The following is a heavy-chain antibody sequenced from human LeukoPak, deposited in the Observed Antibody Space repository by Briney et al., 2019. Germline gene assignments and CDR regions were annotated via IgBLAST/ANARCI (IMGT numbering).Heavy chain of an antibody. D-gene: IGHD5-24*01. CDR3: ARGRWLQFSD. V-gene: IGHV4-59*01. CDR1: GGSISNYY. J-gene: IGHJ4*02. Sequence: SETLSLTCTVSGGSISNYYWNWIRQPPGQGLEWIGYIYFTGSTNYNPSLKSRVTISLATSKNQFSLKLSSMTAADTAIYYCARGRWLQFSDWGPGTLVTVSS. CDR2: IYFTGST.